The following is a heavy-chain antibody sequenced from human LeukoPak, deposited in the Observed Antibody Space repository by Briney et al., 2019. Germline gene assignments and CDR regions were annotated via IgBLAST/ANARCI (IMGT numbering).Heavy chain of an antibody. CDR1: GFTFSSYG. CDR2: ISSSGSTI. CDR3: ARGPYSGYDPFDY. J-gene: IGHJ4*02. D-gene: IGHD5-12*01. V-gene: IGHV3-48*03. Sequence: GGSLRLSCAASGFTFSSYGMNWVRQAPGKGLEWVSYISSSGSTIYYADSVKGRFTISRDNAKNSLYLQMNSLRAEDTAVYYCARGPYSGYDPFDYWGQGTLVTVSS.